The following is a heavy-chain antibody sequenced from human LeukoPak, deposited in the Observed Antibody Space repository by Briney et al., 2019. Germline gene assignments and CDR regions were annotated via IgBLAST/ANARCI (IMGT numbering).Heavy chain of an antibody. Sequence: GGSLRLSCAASGFTFSSYWMSWVRQAPGKGLEWVANIKQDGGEKYYVDSVKGRFTISRDNAKNSLYLQMNSLRAEDTAVYYCARDARITIFGVVIGGFDYWGQGTLVTVSS. V-gene: IGHV3-7*01. D-gene: IGHD3-3*01. CDR1: GFTFSSYW. J-gene: IGHJ4*02. CDR2: IKQDGGEK. CDR3: ARDARITIFGVVIGGFDY.